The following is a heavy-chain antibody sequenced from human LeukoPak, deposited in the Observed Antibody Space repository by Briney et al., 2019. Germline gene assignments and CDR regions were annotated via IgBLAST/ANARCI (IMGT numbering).Heavy chain of an antibody. V-gene: IGHV3-74*01. CDR2: INSDGGST. D-gene: IGHD3/OR15-3a*01. J-gene: IGHJ3*02. Sequence: GGSLRLSCAASGFTFSRYWMHWVRQAPGKGLLWVSRINSDGGSTYYADSVKGRFTTSRDNAKNALHLQMNSLTAEDTAVYYCVLDLFSSFAFDIWGQGTMVTVSS. CDR1: GFTFSRYW. CDR3: VLDLFSSFAFDI.